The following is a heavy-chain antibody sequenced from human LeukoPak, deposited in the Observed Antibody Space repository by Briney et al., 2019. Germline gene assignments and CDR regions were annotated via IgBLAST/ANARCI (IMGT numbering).Heavy chain of an antibody. CDR1: GFTFSDYY. CDR3: ARDWGDGYNSLDY. Sequence: GGSLRFSCAASGFTFSDYYLSWIRQAPGKGLEWVSSISSSSSYIYYADSVKGRFTISRDNAKNSLYLQMNSLRAEDTAVYYCARDWGDGYNSLDYWGQGTLVTVSS. D-gene: IGHD5-24*01. V-gene: IGHV3-11*06. CDR2: ISSSSSYI. J-gene: IGHJ4*02.